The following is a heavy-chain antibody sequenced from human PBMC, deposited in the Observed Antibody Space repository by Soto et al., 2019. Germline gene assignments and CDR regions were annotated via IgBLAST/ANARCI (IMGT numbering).Heavy chain of an antibody. J-gene: IGHJ4*02. CDR3: AKRRGAGGHFDY. CDR2: VSIGGST. D-gene: IGHD2-15*01. Sequence: GGSLRLSCAASGFTFSSYAIGCVRQGPGKGLEWVAVVSIGGSTHYADSVRGRFTISRDNSKNTLSLQMNSLTAEDTAVYFCAKRRGAGGHFDYWGQGALVTVSS. V-gene: IGHV3-23*01. CDR1: GFTFSSYA.